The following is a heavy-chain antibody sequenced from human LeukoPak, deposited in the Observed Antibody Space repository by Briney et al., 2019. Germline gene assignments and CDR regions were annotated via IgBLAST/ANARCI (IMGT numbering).Heavy chain of an antibody. V-gene: IGHV3-30*02. CDR2: IRYEGSNK. D-gene: IGHD6-13*01. CDR1: GFTFSSYG. J-gene: IGHJ6*03. Sequence: GGSLRLSCAASGFTFSSYGMHWVRQAPGKGLEWVAFIRYEGSNKYYADSVKGRFTISRDNSKNTLYLQMNSLRAEDTAVYYCAKDYHSSSWYPIRGYYYMDVWGKGTTVTVSS. CDR3: AKDYHSSSWYPIRGYYYMDV.